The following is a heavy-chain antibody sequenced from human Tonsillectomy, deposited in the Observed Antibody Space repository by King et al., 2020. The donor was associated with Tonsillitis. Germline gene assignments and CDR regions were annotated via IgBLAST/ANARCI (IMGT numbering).Heavy chain of an antibody. D-gene: IGHD1-26*01. V-gene: IGHV3-74*01. Sequence: VQLVESGGGVVQPGGSLRRSCAASGFTFSSYRMHWVRQAPGNGLVWVSHVDMDGSRTIYAESGKGPLTISIDNAKNTLFLQMNSLRAEDTAVYYCVRYIVRDTAARCFDYWGQGTLVTVSS. CDR2: VDMDGSRT. CDR1: GFTFSSYR. CDR3: VRYIVRDTAARCFDY. J-gene: IGHJ4*02.